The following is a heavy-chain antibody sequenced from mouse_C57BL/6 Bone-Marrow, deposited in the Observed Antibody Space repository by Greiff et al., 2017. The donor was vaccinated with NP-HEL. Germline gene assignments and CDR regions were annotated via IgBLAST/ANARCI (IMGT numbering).Heavy chain of an antibody. CDR2: IWSGGST. V-gene: IGHV2-2*01. CDR3: ARRGDGYYGGFAY. D-gene: IGHD2-3*01. Sequence: QVQLKQSGPGLVQPSQSLSITCTVSGFSLTSYGVHWVRQSPGKGLEWLGVIWSGGSTDYNAAFISRLSISKDNSKSQVFFKMNSLQADDTAIYYCARRGDGYYGGFAYWGQGTLVTVSA. J-gene: IGHJ3*01. CDR1: GFSLTSYG.